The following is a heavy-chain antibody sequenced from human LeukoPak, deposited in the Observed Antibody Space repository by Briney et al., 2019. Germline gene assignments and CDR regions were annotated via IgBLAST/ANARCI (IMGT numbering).Heavy chain of an antibody. J-gene: IGHJ4*02. Sequence: SETLSLTCAVSGYSISSGYYWGWIRQPPGKGLVWIGSIYHSGSTYYNPSLKSRVTISVDTSKNQFSLKLSSVTAADTAVNYCARHLGYSSGWYVDYFDYWGQGTLVTVSS. CDR1: GYSISSGYY. D-gene: IGHD6-19*01. V-gene: IGHV4-38-2*01. CDR3: ARHLGYSSGWYVDYFDY. CDR2: IYHSGST.